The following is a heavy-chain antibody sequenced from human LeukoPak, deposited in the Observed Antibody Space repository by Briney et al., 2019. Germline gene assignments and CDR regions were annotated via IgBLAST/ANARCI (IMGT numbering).Heavy chain of an antibody. CDR3: ARGNPSSRH. V-gene: IGHV3-66*02. Sequence: GGSLRLSCAASGFTVINNYMYWVRQAPGKGLGWVSMFYSGGATYYIDSVKGRFTISRDNFKNALNLQMNNLRPEDTTVYFCARGNPSSRHWGQGTLVTVSS. D-gene: IGHD1-14*01. CDR1: GFTVINNY. CDR2: FYSGGAT. J-gene: IGHJ4*02.